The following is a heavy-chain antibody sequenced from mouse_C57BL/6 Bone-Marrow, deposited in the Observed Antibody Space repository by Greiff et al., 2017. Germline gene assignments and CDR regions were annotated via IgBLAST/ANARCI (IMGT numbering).Heavy chain of an antibody. D-gene: IGHD1-1*01. CDR3: TTPYYYGRYFDV. CDR1: GFNIKDDY. Sequence: EVQLQQSGAELVRPGASVKLSCTASGFNIKDDYMHWVKQRPEQGLEWIGWLDPENGDTEYASKFQGKANITADTSSNTAYLQLSSLTSEDTAVYYCTTPYYYGRYFDVWGTGTTGTVSS. J-gene: IGHJ1*03. CDR2: LDPENGDT. V-gene: IGHV14-4*01.